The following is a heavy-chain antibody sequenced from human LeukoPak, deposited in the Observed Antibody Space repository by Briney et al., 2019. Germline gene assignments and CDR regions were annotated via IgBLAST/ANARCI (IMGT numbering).Heavy chain of an antibody. J-gene: IGHJ4*02. CDR3: AKDISVGAPPYNFDY. V-gene: IGHV3-9*01. Sequence: GGSLRHSCAASGFTFDDYAMHWVRQAPGKGLEWVSGIIWNSGSIGYADSVKGRFTISTHNAKNSLFLHMNSLRAEDTALYYCAKDISVGAPPYNFDYWGQGTLVSVSS. D-gene: IGHD1-26*01. CDR2: IIWNSGSI. CDR1: GFTFDDYA.